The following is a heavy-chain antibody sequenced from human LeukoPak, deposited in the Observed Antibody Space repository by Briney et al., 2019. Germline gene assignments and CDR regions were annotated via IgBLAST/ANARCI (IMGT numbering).Heavy chain of an antibody. CDR3: ARTTTVTWGAFDI. CDR2: IIPIFGTA. J-gene: IGHJ3*02. V-gene: IGHV1-69*01. Sequence: SVKVSCKASGGTFSSYAISWVRQAPGQGLEWMGGIIPIFGTANYAQKFQGRVTITADESTSTAYMELSSLRSEDTAVYYCARTTTVTWGAFDIWGQGTMVTVSS. D-gene: IGHD4-17*01. CDR1: GGTFSSYA.